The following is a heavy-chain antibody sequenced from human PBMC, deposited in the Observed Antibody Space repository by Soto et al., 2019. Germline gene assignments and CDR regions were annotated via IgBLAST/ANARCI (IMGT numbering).Heavy chain of an antibody. J-gene: IGHJ6*02. Sequence: SQTLSLTCAISGDSVSSNSAAWNWIRQSPSRGLEWLGRTYYRSKWYNDYAVSVKSRITINPDTSKNQFSLQLNSVTPEDTAVYYCARDVMYYYDSSGYYSHYYYGMDLWGQGTTVTVSS. CDR1: GDSVSSNSAA. V-gene: IGHV6-1*01. D-gene: IGHD3-22*01. CDR3: ARDVMYYYDSSGYYSHYYYGMDL. CDR2: TYYRSKWYN.